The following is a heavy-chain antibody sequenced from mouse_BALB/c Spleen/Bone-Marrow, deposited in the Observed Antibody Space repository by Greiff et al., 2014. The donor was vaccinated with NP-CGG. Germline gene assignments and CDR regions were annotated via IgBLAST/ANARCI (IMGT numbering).Heavy chain of an antibody. CDR1: GYTFTNYY. V-gene: IGHV1S81*02. D-gene: IGHD6-2*01. J-gene: IGHJ3*01. CDR2: INPGNGGT. CDR3: ARGSPY. Sequence: VQLQQSGAELVKPGASVKLSCKTSGYTFTNYYIYWVKQRPGQGLEWIGEINPGNGGTNFNERFKSKATLTVDKSSTTAYLLLTSLTSEDSAVYYCARGSPYWGQGTLVTVSA.